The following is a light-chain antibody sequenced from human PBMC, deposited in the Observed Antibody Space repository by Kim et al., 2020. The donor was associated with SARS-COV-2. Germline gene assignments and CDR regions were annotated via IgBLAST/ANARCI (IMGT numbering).Light chain of an antibody. V-gene: IGLV2-14*03. CDR1: SSDVGGYNY. Sequence: QSAQTQPASVSGSPGQSITISCTGTSSDVGGYNYVSWYQQHPGKAPKLMIYDVSNRPSGVSNRFSGSKSGNTASLTISGLQAEDEADYYCSSYTSSSPYVFGTGTKVTVL. J-gene: IGLJ1*01. CDR2: DVS. CDR3: SSYTSSSPYV.